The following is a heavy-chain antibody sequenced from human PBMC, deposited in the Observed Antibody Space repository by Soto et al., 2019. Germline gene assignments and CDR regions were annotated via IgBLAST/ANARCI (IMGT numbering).Heavy chain of an antibody. Sequence: SQTLSLTCVISGDSVSSNSAAWNWIRQSPSRGLEWLGRTYYRSKWYNDYAVSVKSRITINPDTSKNQFSLQLNSVTPEDTAVYYCAREMATMGYYYYCGMAVWGQGTTVTVSS. CDR2: TYYRSKWYN. CDR3: AREMATMGYYYYCGMAV. D-gene: IGHD5-12*01. CDR1: GDSVSSNSAA. J-gene: IGHJ6*02. V-gene: IGHV6-1*01.